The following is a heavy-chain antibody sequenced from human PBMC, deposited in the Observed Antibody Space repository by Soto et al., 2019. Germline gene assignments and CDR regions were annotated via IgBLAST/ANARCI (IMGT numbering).Heavy chain of an antibody. CDR2: ISSDGNHK. CDR1: GFSVSAYT. Sequence: QVQLVESGGGVVQPGRSLRLSCAASGFSVSAYTVHWVRQAPGKGLEWVAVISSDGNHKYYTDSVKGRFAISRDTSTNTVFLQMSTLGPEDTAVYYCARWEQPLFDYWCQGTLVTVSS. V-gene: IGHV3-30*09. J-gene: IGHJ4*02. CDR3: ARWEQPLFDY. D-gene: IGHD1-1*01.